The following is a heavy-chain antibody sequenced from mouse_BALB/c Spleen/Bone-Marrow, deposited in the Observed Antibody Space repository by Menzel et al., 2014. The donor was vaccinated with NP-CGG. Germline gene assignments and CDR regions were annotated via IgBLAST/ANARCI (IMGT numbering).Heavy chain of an antibody. CDR2: ISSGGSYT. CDR1: GFTFSSYA. D-gene: IGHD2-3*01. J-gene: IGHJ4*01. Sequence: VKLVESGGGLVKPGGSLKLSCAASGFTFSSYAMSWVRQTPEKRLEWVATISSGGSYTYYPDSVKGRFTISRDNAKNTLYLQMSSLRSEDTAMYYCARKLEYDDYDARDYWGQGTSVTVSS. V-gene: IGHV5-9-1*01. CDR3: ARKLEYDDYDARDY.